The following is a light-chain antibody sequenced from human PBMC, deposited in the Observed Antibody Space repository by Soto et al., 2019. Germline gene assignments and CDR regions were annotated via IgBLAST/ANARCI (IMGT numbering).Light chain of an antibody. J-gene: IGKJ4*01. V-gene: IGKV1-13*02. Sequence: IQLTPSPSSLSASVGDKVTISCRASQAINSALAWCQQRPGKAPMVLIYDASILESGVPSRFSGSGSGTDFTLTISSLQPEDFATYYCQQFNSYPLTFGGGTKVDIK. CDR1: QAINSA. CDR2: DAS. CDR3: QQFNSYPLT.